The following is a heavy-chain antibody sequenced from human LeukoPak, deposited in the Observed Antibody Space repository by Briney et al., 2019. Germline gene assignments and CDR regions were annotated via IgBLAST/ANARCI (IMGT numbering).Heavy chain of an antibody. Sequence: GKSLRLSCAASGFTFSRYGMHWVRPAPGKGVERGAVIWYDGSNEYYADSVKGRFTIYRDNSKNTLYLQMSSLKGEDTAVYYCARPLVGCALDYWGQGTLVTVS. CDR3: ARPLVGCALDY. V-gene: IGHV3-33*01. CDR2: IWYDGSNE. J-gene: IGHJ4*02. D-gene: IGHD1-26*01. CDR1: GFTFSRYG.